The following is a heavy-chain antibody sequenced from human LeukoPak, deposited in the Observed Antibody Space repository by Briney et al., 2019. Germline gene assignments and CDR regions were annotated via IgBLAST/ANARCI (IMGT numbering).Heavy chain of an antibody. D-gene: IGHD1-14*01. J-gene: IGHJ4*02. V-gene: IGHV1-2*02. Sequence: GASVKVSCKVSGYSFTGYYIHWVRQAPGQGFEWMGWINPNRGDTNYAQKFQGRVTLTKDTSTSTAFMELYSLRSDDTAVYYCARDLPSGNHQRFYFDYWGRGTLITVSS. CDR1: GYSFTGYY. CDR3: ARDLPSGNHQRFYFDY. CDR2: INPNRGDT.